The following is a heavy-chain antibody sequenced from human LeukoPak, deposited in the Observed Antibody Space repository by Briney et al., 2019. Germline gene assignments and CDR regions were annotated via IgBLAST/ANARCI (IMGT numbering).Heavy chain of an antibody. V-gene: IGHV5-51*01. D-gene: IGHD6-13*01. CDR2: IYPSDSDT. J-gene: IGHJ4*02. CDR3: ARPIAPAGTDLGY. Sequence: GESLKISCKASGYSFTNTVIGWVRQMPGKGLEWMGIIYPSDSDTRYSPSFQGQVTISADKSITTAYLQWSSLKASDTAMYYCARPIAPAGTDLGYWGQGTLVTVSS. CDR1: GYSFTNTV.